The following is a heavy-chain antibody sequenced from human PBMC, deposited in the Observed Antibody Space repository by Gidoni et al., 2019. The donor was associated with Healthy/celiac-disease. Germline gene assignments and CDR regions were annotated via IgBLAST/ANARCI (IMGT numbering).Heavy chain of an antibody. J-gene: IGHJ4*02. CDR2: ISYDGSNK. Sequence: QVQLVESGGGVVQPGTSLRISCAASGFTFSSYAMHWVRQAPGKGLEWLAVISYDGSNKYYADSVKGRFTISRDNSKNTLYLQMNSLRAEDTAVYYCARGNSSQNFDYWGQGTLVTVSS. CDR3: ARGNSSQNFDY. V-gene: IGHV3-30-3*01. CDR1: GFTFSSYA. D-gene: IGHD6-13*01.